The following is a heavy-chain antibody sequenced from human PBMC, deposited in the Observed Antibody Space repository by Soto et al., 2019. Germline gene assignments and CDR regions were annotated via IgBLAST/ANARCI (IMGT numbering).Heavy chain of an antibody. CDR1: GFTFSDHY. J-gene: IGHJ4*02. D-gene: IGHD2-2*01. CDR3: ARSGSSISSYDY. Sequence: PGGSLRLSCAASGFTFSDHYIDWVRQAPGKGLEWVGRTRNKGKSHTTEYAASVKGRFTISRDDSKKSLYLQMNSLKTEDTAVYYCARSGSSISSYDYWGQGAQVTVSS. CDR2: TRNKGKSHTT. V-gene: IGHV3-72*01.